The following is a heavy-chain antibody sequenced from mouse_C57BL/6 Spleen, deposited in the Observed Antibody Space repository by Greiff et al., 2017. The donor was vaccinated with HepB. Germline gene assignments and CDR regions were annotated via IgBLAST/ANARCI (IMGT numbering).Heavy chain of an antibody. D-gene: IGHD1-1*01. CDR3: ARVEYYYGSSYVSYFDY. CDR2: INYDGSST. J-gene: IGHJ2*01. V-gene: IGHV5-16*01. Sequence: EVKLVESEGGLVQPGSSMKLSCTASGFTFSDYYMAWVRPVPEKGLEWVANINYDGSSTYYLDSLKSRFIISRDNAKNILYLQMSSLKSEDTATYYCARVEYYYGSSYVSYFDYWGQGTTLTVSS. CDR1: GFTFSDYY.